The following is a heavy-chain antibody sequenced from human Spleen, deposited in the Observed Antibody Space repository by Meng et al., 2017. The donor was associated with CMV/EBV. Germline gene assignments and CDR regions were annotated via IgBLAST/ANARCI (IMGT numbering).Heavy chain of an antibody. D-gene: IGHD5-24*01. CDR3: ARDRMEQLPAGRAFDI. CDR2: IIPILGIA. V-gene: IGHV1-69*04. Sequence: SVKVSCKASGYTFTAHYFHWVRQAPGQGLEWMGRIIPILGIANYAQKFQGRVTITADKSTSTAYMELSSLRSEDTAVYYCARDRMEQLPAGRAFDIWGQGTMVTVSS. J-gene: IGHJ3*02. CDR1: GYTFTAHY.